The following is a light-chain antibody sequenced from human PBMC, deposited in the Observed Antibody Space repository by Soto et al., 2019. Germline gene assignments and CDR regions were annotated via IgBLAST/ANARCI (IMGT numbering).Light chain of an antibody. CDR2: AIS. CDR3: QQSSNSVSWT. J-gene: IGKJ1*01. CDR1: QNIDQY. Sequence: DIQLTQSPSFVSASVGDRVTITCRASQNIDQYLNWFQHKTGTTPILVIYAISNLYVGVSSRYSGSGSGTPFTLTISSLQPEDFGTVYCQQSSNSVSWTFGQGTTV. V-gene: IGKV1-39*01.